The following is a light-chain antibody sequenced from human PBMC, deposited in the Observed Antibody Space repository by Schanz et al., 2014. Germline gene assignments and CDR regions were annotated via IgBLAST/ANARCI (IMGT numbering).Light chain of an antibody. CDR3: ATWDSSLNGVV. CDR1: NSNIGKNF. J-gene: IGLJ2*01. V-gene: IGLV1-51*01. Sequence: QSVLTQPPSLSAAPGQKVTISCSGSNSNIGKNFVSWYQQLPGTAPRLLIYDNDNRPSGIPDRFSGSKSGTSATLGITGLQTGDEAEYYCATWDSSLNGVVFGGGTKVTVL. CDR2: DND.